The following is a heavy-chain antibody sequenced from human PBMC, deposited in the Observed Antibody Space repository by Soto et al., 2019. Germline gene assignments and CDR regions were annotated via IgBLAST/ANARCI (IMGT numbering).Heavy chain of an antibody. CDR3: ARGVEVTATDAFDI. V-gene: IGHV4-31*03. CDR1: GGSISSGGYY. Sequence: QVQLQESGPGLVKPSQTLSLTCTVSGGSISSGGYYWSWIRQHPGKGLEWIGYIYYSGSTYYNPSLKSRVTISVDASKNQFSRKLSSVTAADTAVYYCARGVEVTATDAFDIWGQGTMVTVSS. J-gene: IGHJ3*02. D-gene: IGHD2-21*02. CDR2: IYYSGST.